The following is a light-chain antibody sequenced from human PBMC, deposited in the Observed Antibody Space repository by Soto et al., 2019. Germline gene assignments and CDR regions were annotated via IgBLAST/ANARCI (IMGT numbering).Light chain of an antibody. CDR1: SSNIGSNY. Sequence: QSVLTQPPSASGTPGQRVTISCSGSSSNIGSNYVYWYQQLPGTAPKLLIYRNNQRPSGVPDRFSGSKSGTSASLAISGLRSDDEADYYCAAWDDSLSGGVFGGGTKLPVL. CDR2: RNN. V-gene: IGLV1-47*01. CDR3: AAWDDSLSGGV. J-gene: IGLJ3*02.